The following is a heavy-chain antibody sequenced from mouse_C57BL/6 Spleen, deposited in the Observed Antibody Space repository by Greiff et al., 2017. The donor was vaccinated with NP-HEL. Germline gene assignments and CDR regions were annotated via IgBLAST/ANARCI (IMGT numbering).Heavy chain of an antibody. Sequence: VKLMESGTELVKPGASVKLSCKASGYTFTSYWMHWVKQRPGQGLEWIGNINPSNGGTNYNEKLKSKATLTVDKSSSTAYMQLSSLTSEDSAVYYCARGRYDYDDGGFAYWGQGTLVTVSA. CDR2: INPSNGGT. D-gene: IGHD2-4*01. J-gene: IGHJ3*01. V-gene: IGHV1-53*01. CDR3: ARGRYDYDDGGFAY. CDR1: GYTFTSYW.